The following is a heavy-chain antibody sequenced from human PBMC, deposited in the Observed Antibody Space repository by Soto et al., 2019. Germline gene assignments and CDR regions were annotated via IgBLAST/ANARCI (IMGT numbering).Heavy chain of an antibody. D-gene: IGHD6-13*01. CDR3: AKRSPYSSGWYSPIFDY. Sequence: PGGSLRLSCPTAGFSFTDSAMSWVRQAPGKGLEWGSVIRESGGSTHYADSVRGRFTVSRDNSKNSLSLRMNSLRDEDTAVYFCAKRSPYSSGWYSPIFDYWGQGA. CDR2: IRESGGST. J-gene: IGHJ4*02. V-gene: IGHV3-23*01. CDR1: GFSFTDSA.